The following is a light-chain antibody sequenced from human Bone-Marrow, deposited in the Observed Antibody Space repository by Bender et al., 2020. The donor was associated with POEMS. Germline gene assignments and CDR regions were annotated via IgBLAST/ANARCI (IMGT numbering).Light chain of an antibody. CDR3: QSYGSGNHVI. J-gene: IGLJ2*01. CDR1: SGSFASSY. V-gene: IGLV6-57*01. CDR2: DDD. Sequence: NFKLTQPHSVSASPGKTVIISCTRSSGSFASSYVQWYRQRPGSPPTTVIYDDDQRPSGVPDRFSGSSDRTSNSASLTISGLKTEDEADYYCQSYGSGNHVIFGGGTKLTVL.